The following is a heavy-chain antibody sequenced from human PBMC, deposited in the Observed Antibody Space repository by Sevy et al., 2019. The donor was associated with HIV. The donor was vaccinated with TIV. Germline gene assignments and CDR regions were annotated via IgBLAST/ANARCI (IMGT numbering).Heavy chain of an antibody. J-gene: IGHJ4*02. CDR2: IYYSGST. CDR3: ARHWPLAYYEILTPDSRPFDI. V-gene: IGHV4-39*01. D-gene: IGHD3-9*01. CDR1: GDSINSNDYY. Sequence: SETLSLTCGVSGDSINSNDYYWGWIRQPPGKGLEWIGTIYYSGSTYYNPSLKSRVTISVDTSKNQFSLKLTSVTAADPTLYYSARHWPLAYYEILTPDSRPFDIWGQGTLVTVSS.